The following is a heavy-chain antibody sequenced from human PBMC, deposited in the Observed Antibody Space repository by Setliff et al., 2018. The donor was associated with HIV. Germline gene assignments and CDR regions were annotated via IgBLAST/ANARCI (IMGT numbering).Heavy chain of an antibody. CDR1: GFPFSNAW. J-gene: IGHJ4*02. D-gene: IGHD1-26*01. Sequence: GSLRLSCAACGFPFSNAWISWVRQAPEKGLEWVGRIKSKTDDGATDYAASVKGRFSISRDDSKNTLYLQMNSLQTEDTAVYYCTVDYSGSGGFLVNWGQGTLVTVSS. V-gene: IGHV3-15*01. CDR3: TVDYSGSGGFLVN. CDR2: IKSKTDDGAT.